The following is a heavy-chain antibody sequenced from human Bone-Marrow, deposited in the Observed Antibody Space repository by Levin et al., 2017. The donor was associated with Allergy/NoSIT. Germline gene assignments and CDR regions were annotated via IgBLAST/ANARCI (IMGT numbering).Heavy chain of an antibody. Sequence: GESLKISCAASGFTFSNAWMSWVRQAPGKGLEWVGRIKSKTDGGTTDYAAPVKGRFTISRDDSKNTLYLQMNSLKTEDTAVYYCTTSAGGGSCFRFDYWGQGTLVTVSS. V-gene: IGHV3-15*01. CDR1: GFTFSNAW. D-gene: IGHD2-15*01. CDR3: TTSAGGGSCFRFDY. J-gene: IGHJ4*02. CDR2: IKSKTDGGTT.